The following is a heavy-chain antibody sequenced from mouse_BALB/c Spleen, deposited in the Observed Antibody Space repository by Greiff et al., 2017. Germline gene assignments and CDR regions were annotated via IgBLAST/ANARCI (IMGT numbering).Heavy chain of an antibody. V-gene: IGHV14-3*02. CDR1: GFNIKDTY. CDR2: IDPANGNT. J-gene: IGHJ4*01. D-gene: IGHD2-3*01. CDR3: ARKGLYDGYSYAMDY. Sequence: VQLQQSGAELVKPGASVKLSCTASGFNIKDTYMHWVKQRPEQGLEWIGRIDPANGNTKYDPKFQGKATITADTSSNTAYLQLSSLTSEDTAVYYCARKGLYDGYSYAMDYWGQGTSVTVSS.